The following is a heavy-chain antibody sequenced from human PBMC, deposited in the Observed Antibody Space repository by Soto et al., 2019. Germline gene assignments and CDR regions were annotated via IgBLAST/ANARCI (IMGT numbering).Heavy chain of an antibody. CDR1: GYTFTSYD. Sequence: QVQLVQSGAEVKKPGASVKVSCKASGYTFTSYDINWVRQATGQGLEWMGWMNPNSGNTGYAQKFQGRVTMTRNTSISTAYLELSSLRSEDKAVYYCARDDILTGYSWFDPWGQGTLVTVSS. CDR2: MNPNSGNT. V-gene: IGHV1-8*01. D-gene: IGHD3-9*01. J-gene: IGHJ5*02. CDR3: ARDDILTGYSWFDP.